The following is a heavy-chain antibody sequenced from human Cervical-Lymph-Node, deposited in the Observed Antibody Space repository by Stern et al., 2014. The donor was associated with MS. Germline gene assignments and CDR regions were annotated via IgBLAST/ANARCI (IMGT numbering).Heavy chain of an antibody. CDR2: ISPHTGGA. Sequence: QVQLVQSGAEVKKPGASVKVSCKASGYSFTDFNTHWVRQAPCQGLEWMGRISPHTGGARYAEKFQGRVTMTRDTSITTAYMELDRLTSDDTAVYYCATHGGSSFQMDVWGQGTTVTVSS. D-gene: IGHD6-13*01. CDR3: ATHGGSSFQMDV. CDR1: GYSFTDFN. V-gene: IGHV1-2*06. J-gene: IGHJ6*02.